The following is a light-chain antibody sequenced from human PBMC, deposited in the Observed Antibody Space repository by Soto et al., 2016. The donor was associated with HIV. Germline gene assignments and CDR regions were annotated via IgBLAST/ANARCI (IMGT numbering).Light chain of an antibody. V-gene: IGLV3-21*03. CDR1: DIGSKS. Sequence: SYVLPQPPSVSVAPGKTARITCGGNDIGSKSVHWYQQKPGQAPVLVVYDDDDRLSGIPERFSGSSSGNTATLTISRVEIGDEADYYCQVWDSSSDHWVFGGGTKLTVL. J-gene: IGLJ3*02. CDR3: QVWDSSSDHWV. CDR2: DDD.